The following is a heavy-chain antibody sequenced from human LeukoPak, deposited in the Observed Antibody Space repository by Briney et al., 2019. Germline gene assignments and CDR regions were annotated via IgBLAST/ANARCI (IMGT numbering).Heavy chain of an antibody. CDR3: ARVRNYYGSSGYSYYFDY. J-gene: IGHJ4*02. CDR1: GYTFTSYY. CDR2: INPSGGST. D-gene: IGHD3-22*01. Sequence: VASVKVSCKASGYTFTSYYMHWVRQAPGQGLEWMGIINPSGGSTSYAQKFQGRVTMTRDTSTSTVYMELSSLRSEDTAVYYCARVRNYYGSSGYSYYFDYWGQGTLVTVSS. V-gene: IGHV1-46*01.